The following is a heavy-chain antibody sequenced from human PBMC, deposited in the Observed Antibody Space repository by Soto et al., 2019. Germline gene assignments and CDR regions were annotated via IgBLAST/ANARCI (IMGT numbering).Heavy chain of an antibody. J-gene: IGHJ3*02. CDR3: ARHLINVTPWAFDI. D-gene: IGHD2-21*02. Sequence: QLQLQESGPGLVKPSETLSLTCTVSGGSISSSSYYWGWIRQPPGKGLEWIGSIYYSGSTYYNPSLKSRVTISVDTSKNQFSLKLSSVTAADTAVYYCARHLINVTPWAFDIWGQGTMVTVSS. V-gene: IGHV4-39*01. CDR2: IYYSGST. CDR1: GGSISSSSYY.